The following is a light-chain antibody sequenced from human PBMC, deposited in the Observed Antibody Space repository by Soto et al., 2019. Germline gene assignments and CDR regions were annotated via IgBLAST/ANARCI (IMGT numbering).Light chain of an antibody. V-gene: IGKV1-5*03. J-gene: IGKJ1*01. Sequence: DTQMTQSPSTLSASVGDRVTITCRASQSISSWLAWYQQRPGSAPQLLIYRASSLQSGVPSRFSGSGSGTEFTLTISSLQPDDFATYYCQQYDTSSPTFGQGTKVEIK. CDR1: QSISSW. CDR3: QQYDTSSPT. CDR2: RAS.